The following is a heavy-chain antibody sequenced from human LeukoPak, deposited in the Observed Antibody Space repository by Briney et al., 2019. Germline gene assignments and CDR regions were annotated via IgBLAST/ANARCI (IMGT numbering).Heavy chain of an antibody. J-gene: IGHJ5*02. Sequence: GGSLRLSCAASGFTFSSYAMHWVRQAPGKGLEWVAVISYDGSNKYYADSVKGRFTISRDNSKNTLYLQTNSLRAEDTAVYYCAREGVRNWFDPWGQGTLVTVSS. CDR3: AREGVRNWFDP. V-gene: IGHV3-30-3*01. CDR2: ISYDGSNK. CDR1: GFTFSSYA. D-gene: IGHD3-16*01.